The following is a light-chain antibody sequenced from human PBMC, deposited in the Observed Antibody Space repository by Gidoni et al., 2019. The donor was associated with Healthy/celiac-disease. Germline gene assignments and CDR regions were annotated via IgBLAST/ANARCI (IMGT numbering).Light chain of an antibody. CDR1: HSVSSS. Sequence: EIVMTQSPATLSVSPGERATLSCRASHSVSSSLAWYQQKPGQAPRLLIYGASTRATGIPARFSGSGSGTEFTLTISSLQSEDFAVYYCQQYNNWPGTFGPGTKVEIK. V-gene: IGKV3-15*01. CDR2: GAS. CDR3: QQYNNWPGT. J-gene: IGKJ1*01.